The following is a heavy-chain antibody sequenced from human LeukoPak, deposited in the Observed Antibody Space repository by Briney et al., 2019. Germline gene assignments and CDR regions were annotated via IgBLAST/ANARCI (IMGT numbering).Heavy chain of an antibody. V-gene: IGHV4-39*01. Sequence: SETLSLTCSVSGVSITSGDYHWGWNRQSPGKGLEWIGSFYNRGSPYYNPSLKSRVTISLDTSKNQFSLKLTSVTAADTAIYYCAKQFDYWGPGTLVTVSS. CDR2: FYNRGSP. CDR1: GVSITSGDYH. J-gene: IGHJ4*02. CDR3: AKQFDY.